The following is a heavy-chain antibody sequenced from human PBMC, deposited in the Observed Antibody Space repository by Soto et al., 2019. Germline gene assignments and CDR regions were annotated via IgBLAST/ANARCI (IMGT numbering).Heavy chain of an antibody. D-gene: IGHD4-17*01. CDR3: VRDSEPVNSGGFDI. CDR1: GFTFSSYS. J-gene: IGHJ3*02. V-gene: IGHV3-21*01. Sequence: EVQLVESGGGLVKPGGSLRLSCAASGFTFSSYSMNWVRQAPGKGLEWVSSISSSSSYIYYADSVKGRFTISRDNAKNSLYLQMNSLRAEDTAVYYCVRDSEPVNSGGFDIWGQGTMVTVSS. CDR2: ISSSSSYI.